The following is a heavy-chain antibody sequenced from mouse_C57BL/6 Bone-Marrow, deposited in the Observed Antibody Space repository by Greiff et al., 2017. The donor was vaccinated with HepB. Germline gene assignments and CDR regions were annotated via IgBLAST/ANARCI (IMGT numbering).Heavy chain of an antibody. D-gene: IGHD1-1*01. CDR2: IDPENGDT. V-gene: IGHV14-4*01. Sequence: VQLQQSGAELVRPGASVKLSCTASGFNIKDDYMHWVKQRPEQGLEWIGWIDPENGDTEYASKFQGKATITAYTSSNTAYLQLSSLTSEDTAVYYCTTDYYGSSYVGYWGQGTTLTVSS. CDR1: GFNIKDDY. J-gene: IGHJ2*01. CDR3: TTDYYGSSYVGY.